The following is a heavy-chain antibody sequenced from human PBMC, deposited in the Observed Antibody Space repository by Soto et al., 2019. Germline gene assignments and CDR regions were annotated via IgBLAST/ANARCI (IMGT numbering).Heavy chain of an antibody. Sequence: PGGSLRLSCAASGFTFSSYGMHWVRQAPGKGLEWVAVISYDGSNKYYADSVKGRFTISRDNSKNTLYLQMNSLRAEDTAVYYCAKGMARRGYSYGLGLSGMDVWGQGTTVTVSS. CDR3: AKGMARRGYSYGLGLSGMDV. CDR1: GFTFSSYG. V-gene: IGHV3-30*18. CDR2: ISYDGSNK. J-gene: IGHJ6*02. D-gene: IGHD5-18*01.